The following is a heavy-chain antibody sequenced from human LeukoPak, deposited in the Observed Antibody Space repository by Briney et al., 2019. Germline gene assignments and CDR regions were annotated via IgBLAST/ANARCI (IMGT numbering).Heavy chain of an antibody. J-gene: IGHJ4*02. CDR2: IYYSGST. D-gene: IGHD1-26*01. Sequence: SETLSLTCTVSGGSISSYYWSWIRQPPGKGLERIGYIYYSGSTNYNPSLKSRVTISVDTSKNQFSLKLSSVTAADTAVYYCASQTPLYSGSFYFDYWGQGTLVTVSS. CDR1: GGSISSYY. CDR3: ASQTPLYSGSFYFDY. V-gene: IGHV4-59*08.